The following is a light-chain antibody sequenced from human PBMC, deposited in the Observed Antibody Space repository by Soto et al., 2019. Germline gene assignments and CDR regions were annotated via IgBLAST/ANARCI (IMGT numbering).Light chain of an antibody. J-gene: IGKJ1*01. CDR1: QNIRTY. V-gene: IGKV1-39*01. CDR2: TAS. CDR3: QQSFSSPWT. Sequence: DIQMTQSPSSLSASVGDRVTLTCRASQNIRTYLNWYQHKPGKAPDLLIYTASSLRSGVPSRFSGSGSGTEFTLTIRSLQPEEFATYFCQQSFSSPWTFGQGTKVEIK.